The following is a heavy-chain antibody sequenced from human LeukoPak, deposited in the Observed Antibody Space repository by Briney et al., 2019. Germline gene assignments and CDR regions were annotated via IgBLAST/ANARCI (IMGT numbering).Heavy chain of an antibody. J-gene: IGHJ4*02. V-gene: IGHV4-34*01. CDR2: INHSGST. CDR1: GGSFSGYY. D-gene: IGHD6-19*01. Sequence: SETLSLTCAVYGGSFSGYYWSWIRQPPGKGLEWIGEINHSGSTNYNPSLKSRVTISVDTSKNQFSLKLSSVTAADTAVYYCARVVAGTVDYWGQGTLVTVSS. CDR3: ARVVAGTVDY.